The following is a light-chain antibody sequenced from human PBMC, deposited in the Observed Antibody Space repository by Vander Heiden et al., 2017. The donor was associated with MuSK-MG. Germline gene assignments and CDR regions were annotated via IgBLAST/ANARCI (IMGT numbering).Light chain of an antibody. V-gene: IGKV3-20*01. CDR3: QHYGSSPPIT. CDR2: GAS. Sequence: EIVLTQSPGTLSLSPGERATLSCRASQSVTSSGYLAWYQHKPGQAPRLLIYGASSRATGIPDRFSGSGYGTDFTLTISRREPEDFAVYYCQHYGSSPPITFGPGTKVDIK. CDR1: QSVTSSGY. J-gene: IGKJ3*01.